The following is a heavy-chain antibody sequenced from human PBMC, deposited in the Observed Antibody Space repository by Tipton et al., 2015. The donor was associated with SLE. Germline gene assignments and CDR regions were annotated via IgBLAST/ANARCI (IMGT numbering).Heavy chain of an antibody. Sequence: LRLSCTVSGDSIITGDYAWSWIRQPPGKGLEWIGEINHSGSTNYNPSLKSRVTISVDTSKNQFSLKLSSVTAADTAVYYCARDHLPGGYYYYMDVWGKGTTVTVSS. CDR3: ARDHLPGGYYYYMDV. CDR2: INHSGST. CDR1: GDSIITGDYA. J-gene: IGHJ6*03. V-gene: IGHV4-61*08. D-gene: IGHD3-10*01.